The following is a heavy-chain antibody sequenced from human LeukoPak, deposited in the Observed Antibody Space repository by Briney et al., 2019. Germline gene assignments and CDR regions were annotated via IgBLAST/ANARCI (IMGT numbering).Heavy chain of an antibody. CDR3: ARSNWNYDLPGYYFDY. CDR1: GYTLTELS. J-gene: IGHJ4*02. D-gene: IGHD1-7*01. V-gene: IGHV1-24*01. Sequence: GASVKVSCKVSGYTLTELSMHWVRQAPGKGLEWMGGFDPEDGETIYAQKFQGRATMTEDTSTDTAYMELSSLKSDDTAVYYCARSNWNYDLPGYYFDYWGQGTLVTVSS. CDR2: FDPEDGET.